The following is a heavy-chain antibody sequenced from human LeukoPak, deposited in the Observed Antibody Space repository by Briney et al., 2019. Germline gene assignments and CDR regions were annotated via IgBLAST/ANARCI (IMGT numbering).Heavy chain of an antibody. J-gene: IGHJ5*02. CDR2: ISTSSRYI. D-gene: IGHD2-2*01. Sequence: GGSLRLSCAAAALTLSTFDVDWVRQAPGKGLEWVSSISTSSRYIYYRDSVKGRFTISRDDAKNSLYLQMNSLTVEDTAVYYRARADCSGSTCYLRHSWFDPWGQGTLVTVSS. V-gene: IGHV3-21*06. CDR3: ARADCSGSTCYLRHSWFDP. CDR1: ALTLSTFD.